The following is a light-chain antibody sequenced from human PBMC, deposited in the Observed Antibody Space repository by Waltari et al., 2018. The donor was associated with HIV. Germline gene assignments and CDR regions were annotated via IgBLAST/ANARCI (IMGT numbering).Light chain of an antibody. CDR2: EHK. V-gene: IGLV1-51*01. Sequence: QSVLTQPPSVSAAPGQKVTISCSGSSSNIGNNYVSWYQQLPGTAPKVPIYEHKKRPSRIPDQFSGSNSGTSATLGITGLQTGDEADYYCGTWDSSLSAVVFGGGTKLTVL. CDR3: GTWDSSLSAVV. CDR1: SSNIGNNY. J-gene: IGLJ2*01.